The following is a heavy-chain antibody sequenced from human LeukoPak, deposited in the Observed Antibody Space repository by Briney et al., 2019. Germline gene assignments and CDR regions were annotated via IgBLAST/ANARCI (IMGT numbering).Heavy chain of an antibody. D-gene: IGHD6-19*01. V-gene: IGHV3-23*01. CDR3: AKLAVAGTDRYYFDY. CDR1: GFTFSSYA. CDR2: ISGSGGST. Sequence: GGTLRLSCAASGFTFSSYAMSWVRQAPGKGLEWVSAISGSGGSTYYADSVKGRFTNSRDNSKNPLYLQMNSPRAEDTAVYYCAKLAVAGTDRYYFDYWGQGTLVTVSS. J-gene: IGHJ4*02.